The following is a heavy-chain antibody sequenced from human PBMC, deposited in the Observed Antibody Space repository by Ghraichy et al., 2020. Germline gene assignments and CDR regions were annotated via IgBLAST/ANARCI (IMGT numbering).Heavy chain of an antibody. V-gene: IGHV3-48*01. CDR2: IARSSSPL. CDR1: GFTFSQYS. Sequence: GGSLRLSCAASGFTFSQYSMNWVRRAPGKGLEWISYIARSSSPLYYADSVDGRFTVSRDNARNTLFLQMDSLRFEDTGFYYCARVGSINFWGRGILVTVSS. CDR3: ARVGSINF. D-gene: IGHD3-16*01. J-gene: IGHJ4*02.